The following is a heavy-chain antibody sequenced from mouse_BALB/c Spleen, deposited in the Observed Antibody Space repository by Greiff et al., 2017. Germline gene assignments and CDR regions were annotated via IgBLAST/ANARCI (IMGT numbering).Heavy chain of an antibody. J-gene: IGHJ2*01. CDR3: ARSDDGYCDY. V-gene: IGHV5-17*02. CDR2: ISIGSSTI. D-gene: IGHD2-3*01. Sequence: EVKLVESGGGLVQPGGSRKLSCAASGFTFSSFGMHWVRQAPEKGLEWVAYISIGSSTIYYADTVKGRFTISRDNPKNTLFLQMTSLRSEDTAMYYCARSDDGYCDYWGQGTTLTVSS. CDR1: GFTFSSFG.